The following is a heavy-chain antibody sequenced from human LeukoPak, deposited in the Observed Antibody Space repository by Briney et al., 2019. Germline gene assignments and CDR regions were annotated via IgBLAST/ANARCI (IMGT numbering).Heavy chain of an antibody. Sequence: GRSLRLSCAASGFTFSSYAMSWVRQAPGKGLEWVSAISGSGGSTYYADSVKGRFTISRDNSKNTLYLQMNSLRAEDTAVYYCAKYDYYDSSGYEDRPFDYWGQGTLVTVSS. CDR1: GFTFSSYA. CDR2: ISGSGGST. J-gene: IGHJ4*02. D-gene: IGHD3-22*01. CDR3: AKYDYYDSSGYEDRPFDY. V-gene: IGHV3-23*01.